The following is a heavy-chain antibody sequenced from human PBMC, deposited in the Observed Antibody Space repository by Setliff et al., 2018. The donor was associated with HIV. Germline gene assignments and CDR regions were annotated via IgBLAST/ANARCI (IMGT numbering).Heavy chain of an antibody. D-gene: IGHD3-16*02. CDR2: LYHAGST. J-gene: IGHJ3*02. CDR1: GVSISSHY. CDR3: AREALNLGELSSNPDASDI. V-gene: IGHV4-59*11. Sequence: PSETLSLTCTVSGVSISSHYWSWIRQPPGKGLEWIGTLYHAGSTSYNSSLKSRVTISGDTSKNLFSLKVTSVTASDTAVYYCAREALNLGELSSNPDASDIWGQGTMVTVSS.